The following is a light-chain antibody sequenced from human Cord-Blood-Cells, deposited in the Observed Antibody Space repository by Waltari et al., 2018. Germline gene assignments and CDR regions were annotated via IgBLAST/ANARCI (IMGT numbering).Light chain of an antibody. Sequence: DIQMTQSPSPLSASVGDRVTITCQASQDIINYLNWYQQKPGKAPKLLIYDASNLETGVPSRFSGSGSGTDFTFTISSLQPEDIATYYCQQYDNLRDGVTFGGGTKVEIK. J-gene: IGKJ4*01. CDR3: QQYDNLRDGVT. V-gene: IGKV1-33*01. CDR2: DAS. CDR1: QDIINY.